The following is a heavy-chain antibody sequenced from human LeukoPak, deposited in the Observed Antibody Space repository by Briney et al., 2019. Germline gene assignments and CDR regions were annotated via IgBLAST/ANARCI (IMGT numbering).Heavy chain of an antibody. D-gene: IGHD3-16*01. J-gene: IGHJ4*02. CDR1: GGTFSSYA. CDR2: IIPFFGSA. V-gene: IGHV1-69*01. CDR3: ARADKHYGPFDY. Sequence: SVEVSCKASGGTFSSYAISWVRQAPGQGLEWMGGIIPFFGSANYAQKFQGRVTITADESTSTAYMELSSLRSEDTAVYYCARADKHYGPFDYWGQGTLVTVSS.